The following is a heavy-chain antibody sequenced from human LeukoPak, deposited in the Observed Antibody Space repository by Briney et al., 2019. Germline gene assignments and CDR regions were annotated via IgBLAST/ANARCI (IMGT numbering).Heavy chain of an antibody. V-gene: IGHV1-8*03. J-gene: IGHJ5*02. Sequence: ASVKVSCKASGYTFTGYYMHWVRQATGQGLEWMGWMNPNSGNTGYAQKFQGRVTITRNTSISTAYMELSSLRSEDTAVYYCARGRRLINPWGQGTLVTVSS. CDR1: GYTFTGYY. D-gene: IGHD4-17*01. CDR2: MNPNSGNT. CDR3: ARGRRLINP.